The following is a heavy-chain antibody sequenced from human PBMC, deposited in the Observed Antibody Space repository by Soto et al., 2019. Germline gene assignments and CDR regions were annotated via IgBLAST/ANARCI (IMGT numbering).Heavy chain of an antibody. CDR1: GGTFSSYA. Sequence: QVQLVQSGAEVKKPGSSVKVSCKASGGTFSSYAISWVRQAPGQGLEWMGGIIPIFGTANYAQKFQGRVTITADESTSTAYMELSSLRSEDTAVYYCARSHPTYYYDSSGYNGMDVWGQGTTVTVSS. V-gene: IGHV1-69*01. J-gene: IGHJ6*02. D-gene: IGHD3-22*01. CDR3: ARSHPTYYYDSSGYNGMDV. CDR2: IIPIFGTA.